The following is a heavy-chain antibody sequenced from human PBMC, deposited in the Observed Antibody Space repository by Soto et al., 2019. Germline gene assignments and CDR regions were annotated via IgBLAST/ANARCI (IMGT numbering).Heavy chain of an antibody. CDR1: GFTFSRYG. Sequence: QVRLVESGGGVVQPGRSLRISCVASGFTFSRYGMHWVRQAPGKGLEWVALIWYDGSKKYYADSVKGRFTISRDDSKSTLYLHMDSLRAEDTAVYSCARDPATVTTHFDYWGQGTLVTVSS. V-gene: IGHV3-33*01. CDR2: IWYDGSKK. D-gene: IGHD4-17*01. CDR3: ARDPATVTTHFDY. J-gene: IGHJ4*02.